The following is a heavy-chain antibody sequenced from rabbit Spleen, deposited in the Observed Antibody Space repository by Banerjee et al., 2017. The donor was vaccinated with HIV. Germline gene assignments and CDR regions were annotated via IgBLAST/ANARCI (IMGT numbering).Heavy chain of an antibody. CDR1: GIDFSNYYY. CDR2: IYTRDAST. J-gene: IGHJ4*01. CDR3: ARDLAAWNSGSYAFNL. V-gene: IGHV1S43*01. Sequence: QEQLEESGGGLVKPGGTLTLTCKASGIDFSNYYYMCWVRQAPGKGLELIAWIYTRDASTWYASWVNGRFTISKTSSTTVTLRMTSLTGADTATYFCARDLAAWNSGSYAFNLWGPGTLVTVS. D-gene: IGHD1-1*01.